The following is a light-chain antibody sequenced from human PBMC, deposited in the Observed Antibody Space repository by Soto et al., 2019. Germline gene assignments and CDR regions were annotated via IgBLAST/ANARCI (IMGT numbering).Light chain of an antibody. CDR2: AAS. CDR3: QKYDSAASLT. Sequence: DIQMTQSPSSLSASVGDIVTVTCRASQGISSYLAWYQQKPGKVPKLLIYAASTLQPGVPSRFSGSGSGTDFTLTISSLQPEDVATYYCQKYDSAASLTFGGGTKVEIK. CDR1: QGISSY. J-gene: IGKJ4*01. V-gene: IGKV1-27*01.